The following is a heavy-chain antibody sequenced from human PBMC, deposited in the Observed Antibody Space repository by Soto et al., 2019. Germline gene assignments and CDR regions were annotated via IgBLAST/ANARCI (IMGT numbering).Heavy chain of an antibody. D-gene: IGHD5-12*01. CDR2: IYYSGST. J-gene: IGHJ4*02. V-gene: IGHV4-59*01. Sequence: PSETLSLTCTVSGSSISSYYWSWIRQPPGKGLEWIGYIYYSGSTNYNPSLKSRVTISVDTSKNQFSLKLSSVTAADTAVYYCARGDSGYQEFDYWGQGTLVTVSS. CDR3: ARGDSGYQEFDY. CDR1: GSSISSYY.